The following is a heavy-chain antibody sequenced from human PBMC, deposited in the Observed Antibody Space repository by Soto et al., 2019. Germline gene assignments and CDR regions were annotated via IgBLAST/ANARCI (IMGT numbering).Heavy chain of an antibody. CDR3: ARKGAYNWNYDYCYYGMDV. J-gene: IGHJ6*02. CDR2: IIPIFGTA. CDR1: GGTFSSYA. D-gene: IGHD1-7*01. V-gene: IGHV1-69*13. Sequence: SVKVSCKASGGTFSSYAISWVRQAPGQGLEWMGGIIPIFGTANYAQKFQGRVTITADESTSTAYMGLSSLRSEDTAVYYCARKGAYNWNYDYCYYGMDVWGQGTTVTVSS.